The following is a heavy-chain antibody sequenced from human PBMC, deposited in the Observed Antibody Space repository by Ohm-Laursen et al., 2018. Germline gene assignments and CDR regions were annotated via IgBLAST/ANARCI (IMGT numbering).Heavy chain of an antibody. D-gene: IGHD2/OR15-2a*01. CDR3: ARGTTVDWYFDL. V-gene: IGHV4-38-2*02. J-gene: IGHJ2*01. CDR1: GYSITSGYY. Sequence: SQTLSLTCTVSGYSITSGYYWGWIRQPPGKGLEWIGSIFHSGNIFYNPSLKGRVTMSVDTSKNQFSLKLSSVTAADTAVYYCARGTTVDWYFDLWGRGTLVTVSS. CDR2: IFHSGNI.